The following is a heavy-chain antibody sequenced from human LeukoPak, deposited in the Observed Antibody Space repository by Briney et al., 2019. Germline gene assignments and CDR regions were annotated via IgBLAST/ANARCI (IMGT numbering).Heavy chain of an antibody. CDR2: ISGSGGST. Sequence: GGFLRLSCAASGFSFSSYAMSWVRQAPGKGLEWVSAISGSGGSTYYADSVKGRFTISRDNSKNTLYLQMNSLRAEDTAVYYCAKRGGGSNYVSYYFDYWGQGTLVTVSS. V-gene: IGHV3-23*01. CDR3: AKRGGGSNYVSYYFDY. J-gene: IGHJ4*02. CDR1: GFSFSSYA. D-gene: IGHD4-11*01.